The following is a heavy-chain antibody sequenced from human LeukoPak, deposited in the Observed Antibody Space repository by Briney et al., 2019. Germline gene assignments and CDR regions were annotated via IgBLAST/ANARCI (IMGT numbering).Heavy chain of an antibody. J-gene: IGHJ6*02. D-gene: IGHD3-10*01. CDR2: IYSGGST. CDR1: GFTVSSNS. Sequence: GSLRLSCAASGFTVSSNSMSWVRQAPGKGLEWVSVIYSGGSTYYADSVKGRFTISRDNSKNTLYLQMNSLRAEDTAVYYCARDRITMVRGAIYYYGMDVWGQGTTVTVSS. CDR3: ARDRITMVRGAIYYYGMDV. V-gene: IGHV3-53*01.